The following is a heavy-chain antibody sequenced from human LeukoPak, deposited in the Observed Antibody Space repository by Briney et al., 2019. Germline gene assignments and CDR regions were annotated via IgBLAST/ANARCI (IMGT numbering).Heavy chain of an antibody. D-gene: IGHD4-17*01. J-gene: IGHJ5*02. V-gene: IGHV6-1*01. Sequence: SQTLSLTCAIFGDSVSSNSAAWNWIRQSPPRGLEWLGRTYYRSQWYNDYALSVKSRITINPDTSKNQSCLQLNSVTPEDTAVYYCARDSSNYGYGGWFDPWDQGALVTVSS. CDR1: GDSVSSNSAA. CDR2: TYYRSQWYN. CDR3: ARDSSNYGYGGWFDP.